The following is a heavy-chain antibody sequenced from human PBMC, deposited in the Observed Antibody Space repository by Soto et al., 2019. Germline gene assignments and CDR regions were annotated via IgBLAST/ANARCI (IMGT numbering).Heavy chain of an antibody. CDR2: IDNKGDTT. D-gene: IGHD6-13*01. V-gene: IGHV3-64D*06. J-gene: IGHJ6*02. Sequence: EVQLVESGGGLVQPGASLRLSCSASGFTFSSYAMHWVRQAPGEGLEYISAIDNKGDTTYYADSVKGRFTISRDNSKNTLSLQMSSLRPDDTAVYYCVKRISAYGMDVWGQGTTVTVSS. CDR1: GFTFSSYA. CDR3: VKRISAYGMDV.